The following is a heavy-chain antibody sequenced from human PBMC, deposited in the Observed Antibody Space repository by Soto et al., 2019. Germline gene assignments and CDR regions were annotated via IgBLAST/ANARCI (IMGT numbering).Heavy chain of an antibody. J-gene: IGHJ6*02. CDR1: GFTFSGSA. D-gene: IGHD3-22*01. V-gene: IGHV3-73*01. CDR2: IRSKANSYAT. CDR3: TRRYDSDYYYYYGMDV. Sequence: VGSLRLSCAASGFTFSGSAMHWVRQASGKGLEWVGRIRSKANSYATAYAASVKGRFTISRDDSKNTAYLQMNSLKTEDTAVYYCTRRYDSDYYYYYGMDVWGQGTTVTVS.